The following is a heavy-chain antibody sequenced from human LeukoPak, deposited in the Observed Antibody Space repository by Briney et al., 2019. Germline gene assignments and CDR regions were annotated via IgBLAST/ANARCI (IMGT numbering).Heavy chain of an antibody. D-gene: IGHD3-22*01. CDR3: AKVKGYYDSSGYHIDS. V-gene: IGHV3-23*01. CDR2: ISGSGGST. Sequence: PGGSLRLSCSASGFTFSTYWMSWVRQAPGKGLEWVSTISGSGGSTYYADSVKGRFTISRDNSKNTLYLQMNSLRAEDAAVYYCAKVKGYYDSSGYHIDSWGQGTLVTVSS. J-gene: IGHJ4*02. CDR1: GFTFSTYW.